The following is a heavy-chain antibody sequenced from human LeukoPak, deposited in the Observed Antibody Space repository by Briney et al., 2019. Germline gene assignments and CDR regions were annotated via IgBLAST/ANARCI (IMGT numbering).Heavy chain of an antibody. Sequence: SETLSLTCAVYGGSFSGYYWSWIRQPPGKGLEWIGEINHSGSTNYNPSLKSRVTISVDTSKNQFSLKLSSVTAAHTAVYYCARGRSELLWFGELFAYFDYWGQGTLVTVSS. CDR3: ARGRSELLWFGELFAYFDY. CDR1: GGSFSGYY. J-gene: IGHJ4*02. CDR2: INHSGST. V-gene: IGHV4-34*01. D-gene: IGHD3-10*01.